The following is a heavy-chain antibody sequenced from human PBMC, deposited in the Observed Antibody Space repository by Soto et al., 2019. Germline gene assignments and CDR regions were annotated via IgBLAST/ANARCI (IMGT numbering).Heavy chain of an antibody. CDR2: IYPGDSDT. CDR1: GYSFTSYF. CDR3: ASSTTGVTPTHYYGMDV. D-gene: IGHD4-17*01. Sequence: ESLKISCKGSGYSFTSYFIGWAGQMDGQGLEWMGIIYPGDSDTRYSPSFQGQVTISADKSISTAYLQWSSLKASDTAMYYCASSTTGVTPTHYYGMDVWGQRTTVTVSS. J-gene: IGHJ6*01. V-gene: IGHV5-51*01.